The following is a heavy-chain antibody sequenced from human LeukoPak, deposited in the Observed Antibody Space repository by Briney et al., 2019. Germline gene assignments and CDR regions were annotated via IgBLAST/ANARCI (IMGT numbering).Heavy chain of an antibody. V-gene: IGHV3-21*01. CDR3: ARADEYVWGSYRRRNAFDI. D-gene: IGHD3-16*02. Sequence: GGSLRLSCAASRFTFSTYSMNWVRQAPGKGLEWVSFISTSSSYIYYADSVKGRITISRDNSKNTLYLQMNSLRAEDTAVYYCARADEYVWGSYRRRNAFDIWDQGTMVTVSS. CDR2: ISTSSSYI. CDR1: RFTFSTYS. J-gene: IGHJ3*02.